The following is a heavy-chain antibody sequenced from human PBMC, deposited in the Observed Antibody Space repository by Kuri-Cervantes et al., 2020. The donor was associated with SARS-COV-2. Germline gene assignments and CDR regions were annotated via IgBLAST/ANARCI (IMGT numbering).Heavy chain of an antibody. D-gene: IGHD3-16*02. Sequence: GESLKISCAASGFNFSSYSMNWIRQAPGKGLEWVSSISSSSSYIYYADSVKGRFTISRDNAKNSLYLQMNSLRAEDTAVYYCAIEVVPGDDYVWGSYRQARFDYWGQGTLVTVSS. CDR1: GFNFSSYS. CDR3: AIEVVPGDDYVWGSYRQARFDY. J-gene: IGHJ4*02. V-gene: IGHV3-21*01. CDR2: ISSSSSYI.